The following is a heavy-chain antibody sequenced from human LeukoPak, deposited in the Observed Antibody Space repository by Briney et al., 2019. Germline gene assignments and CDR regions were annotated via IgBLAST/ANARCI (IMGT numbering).Heavy chain of an antibody. V-gene: IGHV4-34*01. D-gene: IGHD3-22*01. Sequence: SSETLSLTCAVYGGSFSGYYWSWIRQPPGKGLEWIGEINHSGSTNYNPSLKSRVTISVDTSKNQFSLKLSSLTAADTAVYYCARGVTMIVVVIHDWYFDLWGRGTLVTVSS. J-gene: IGHJ2*01. CDR3: ARGVTMIVVVIHDWYFDL. CDR2: INHSGST. CDR1: GGSFSGYY.